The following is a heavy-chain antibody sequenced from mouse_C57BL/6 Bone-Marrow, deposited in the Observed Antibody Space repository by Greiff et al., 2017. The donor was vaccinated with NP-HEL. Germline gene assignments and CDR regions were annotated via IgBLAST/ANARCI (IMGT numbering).Heavy chain of an antibody. Sequence: EVQLQQSGGDLVKPGGSLKLSCAASGFTFSSYGMSWVRQTPDQRLEWVATISSGGSYTYYPDSVKGRFTISRDNAKNTLYLQMSSLKSEDTAMYYCARRGMYYYGSSPWFAYWGQGTLVTVSA. J-gene: IGHJ3*01. V-gene: IGHV5-6*01. D-gene: IGHD1-1*01. CDR3: ARRGMYYYGSSPWFAY. CDR1: GFTFSSYG. CDR2: ISSGGSYT.